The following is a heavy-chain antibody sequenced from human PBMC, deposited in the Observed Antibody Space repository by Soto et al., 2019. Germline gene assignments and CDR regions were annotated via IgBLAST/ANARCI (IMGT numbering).Heavy chain of an antibody. CDR1: GFTFSSYA. CDR2: ISYDGSNK. J-gene: IGHJ6*02. V-gene: IGHV3-30-3*01. D-gene: IGHD2-2*01. CDR3: ARAGRIVVVPAAQPYYYYGMDV. Sequence: GGSLRLSCAASGFTFSSYAMHWVRQAPGKGLEWVAVISYDGSNKYYGDSVKGRFTISRDNSKNKLYLQMNSLRAEDTAAYYCARAGRIVVVPAAQPYYYYGMDVWGQGTTVTVSS.